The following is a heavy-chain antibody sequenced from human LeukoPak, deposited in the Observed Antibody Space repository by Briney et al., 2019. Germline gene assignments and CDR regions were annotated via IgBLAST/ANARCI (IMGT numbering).Heavy chain of an antibody. V-gene: IGHV1-8*01. CDR2: MKPNSGNT. D-gene: IGHD5-12*01. Sequence: ASVKGSCKASGYTLTSYDINRVRQAPGQGLEWMGWMKPNSGNTGYAQKFQGRVTMTRNTSISTAYMELSSLRSEDTAVYYCARGGLVATIGFPGNWFDPWGQGTLVTVSS. J-gene: IGHJ5*02. CDR3: ARGGLVATIGFPGNWFDP. CDR1: GYTLTSYD.